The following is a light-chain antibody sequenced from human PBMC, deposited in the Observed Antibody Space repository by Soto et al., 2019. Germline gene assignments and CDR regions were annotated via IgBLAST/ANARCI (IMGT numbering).Light chain of an antibody. Sequence: QSALTQPASVSGSPGQSITISCTGTRSDFGGYNYVSWYQQHSGKAPKLIIYDVSDRPSGVSNRFSGSKSVNTDSLTISGVQAEDEDDYYCNSYTASNTWVFGGGTKLTVL. V-gene: IGLV2-14*01. CDR2: DVS. J-gene: IGLJ3*02. CDR3: NSYTASNTWV. CDR1: RSDFGGYNY.